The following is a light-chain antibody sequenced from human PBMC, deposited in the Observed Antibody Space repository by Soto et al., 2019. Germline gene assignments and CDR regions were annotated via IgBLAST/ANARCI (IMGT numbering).Light chain of an antibody. V-gene: IGKV3-11*01. CDR3: QQSRDWPLT. CDR1: QSVSSN. Sequence: EIVLTQSPATLSLSPGERATLSCRASQSVSSNLAWYQQKPGQAPRLLIYDASNRATGIPVRFSGSGSGTVFTLTISSLEPEDFAVYYCQQSRDWPLTFGGGTKVEIK. CDR2: DAS. J-gene: IGKJ4*01.